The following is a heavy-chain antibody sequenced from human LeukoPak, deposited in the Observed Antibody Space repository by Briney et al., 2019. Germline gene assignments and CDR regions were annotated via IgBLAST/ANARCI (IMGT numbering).Heavy chain of an antibody. CDR2: ISYDGSNK. CDR3: AKSAYYDSSSFYREYYFDY. CDR1: GFTFSSYA. Sequence: GGSLRLSCAASGFTFSSYAMHWVRQAPGKGLEWVAVISYDGSNKYYADSVKGRFTISRDNSKNTLHLQMNSLRAEDTAVYYCAKSAYYDSSSFYREYYFDYWGQGTLVTVSS. V-gene: IGHV3-30*04. J-gene: IGHJ4*02. D-gene: IGHD3-22*01.